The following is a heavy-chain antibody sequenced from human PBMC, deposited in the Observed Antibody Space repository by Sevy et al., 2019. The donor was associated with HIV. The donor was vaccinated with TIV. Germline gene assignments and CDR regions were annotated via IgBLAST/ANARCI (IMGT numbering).Heavy chain of an antibody. CDR3: AKMGSTTVTTSDAFDL. V-gene: IGHV3-30*02. D-gene: IGHD4-17*01. CDR2: IRYDGSTK. CDR1: GFTFSSSG. Sequence: GGSLRLSCMASGFTFSSSGMHWVRQGPGKGLQWVTFIRYDGSTKYYRESVKGRFIVSRDNSKNTLYLQMNSVRPEDTAVYYCAKMGSTTVTTSDAFDLWGQGTMVTVSS. J-gene: IGHJ3*01.